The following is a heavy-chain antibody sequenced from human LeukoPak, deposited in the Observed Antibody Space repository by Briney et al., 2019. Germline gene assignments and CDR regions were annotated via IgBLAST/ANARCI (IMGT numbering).Heavy chain of an antibody. CDR3: ARVDGYNVVY. Sequence: GASVNVSCKASGYTFTSYDINWVRQAAGQRLEWMGWMNPNSGNTGYAQKFQGRVIMTRSTSISTAYMELSSLRSEDTAVYYCARVDGYNVVYWGQGTLVTVSS. J-gene: IGHJ4*02. D-gene: IGHD5-24*01. V-gene: IGHV1-8*01. CDR2: MNPNSGNT. CDR1: GYTFTSYD.